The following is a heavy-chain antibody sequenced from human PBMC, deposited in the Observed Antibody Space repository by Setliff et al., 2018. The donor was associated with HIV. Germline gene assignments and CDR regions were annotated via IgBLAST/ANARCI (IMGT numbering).Heavy chain of an antibody. J-gene: IGHJ4*02. Sequence: GGSLRLSCAASGFTFDRFWMHWVRQAPGKGLVWVSRVNRDGSSTTYADSVKDRFTISRDNAKNTLYLQMNSLRAEDTGVYYCARDGLEGDMAGRQRTYAFGYWGQGTLVTVSS. CDR1: GFTFDRFW. CDR3: ARDGLEGDMAGRQRTYAFGY. D-gene: IGHD2-15*01. CDR2: VNRDGSST. V-gene: IGHV3-74*01.